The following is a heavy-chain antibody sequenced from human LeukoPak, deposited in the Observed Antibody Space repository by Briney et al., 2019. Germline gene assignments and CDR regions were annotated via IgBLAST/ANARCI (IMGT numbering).Heavy chain of an antibody. CDR3: ARAVVVVPAAKVHSSSWPHFDY. Sequence: KPSETLSLTCTVSGGSISSSSYYWGWIGQPPGKGLEWIGSIYYSGSTNYNPSLKSRVTISVDTSKNQCSLKLSSVTAADTAVYYCARAVVVVPAAKVHSSSWPHFDYWGQGTLVTVSS. J-gene: IGHJ4*02. CDR1: GGSISSSSYY. D-gene: IGHD2-2*01. CDR2: IYYSGST. V-gene: IGHV4-39*07.